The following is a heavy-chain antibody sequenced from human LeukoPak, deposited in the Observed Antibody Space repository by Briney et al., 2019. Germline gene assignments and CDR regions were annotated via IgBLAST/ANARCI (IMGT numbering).Heavy chain of an antibody. V-gene: IGHV1-18*01. CDR3: AREDYDTLTGLREGIDY. Sequence: GASVKVSCEASGYTFTSYGISWVRQAPGQGLEWMGWISAYNGNTNYAQKLQGRVTMTTDTSTSTAYMELRSLRSDDTAVYYCAREDYDTLTGLREGIDYWGQGTLVTVSS. CDR2: ISAYNGNT. D-gene: IGHD3-9*01. J-gene: IGHJ4*02. CDR1: GYTFTSYG.